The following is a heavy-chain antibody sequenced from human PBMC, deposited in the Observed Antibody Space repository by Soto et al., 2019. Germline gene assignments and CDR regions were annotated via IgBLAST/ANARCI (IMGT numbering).Heavy chain of an antibody. D-gene: IGHD4-17*01. V-gene: IGHV3-66*01. CDR3: ASGTTGYYYYYYMDV. Sequence: GGSLRPSCGASGFTVGGNYVSWVRQAPGKGLEWVSVIYSGGSTYYADSVKGRFTISRDNSKNTLYLQMNSLRAEDTAVYYCASGTTGYYYYYYMDVWGKGTTVTVSS. CDR1: GFTVGGNY. J-gene: IGHJ6*03. CDR2: IYSGGST.